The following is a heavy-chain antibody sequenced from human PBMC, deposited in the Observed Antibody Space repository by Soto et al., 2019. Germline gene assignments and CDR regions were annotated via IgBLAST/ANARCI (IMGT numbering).Heavy chain of an antibody. D-gene: IGHD3-22*01. CDR3: ARGGGSSGYGDYYYYYGMDV. Sequence: VKVSCKASGGTFSSYAISWVLQAPGQGLGWMGGIIPIFGTANYAQKFQGRVTITADKSTSTAYMELSSLRSEDTAVYYCARGGGSSGYGDYYYYYGMDVWGQGTTVTVSS. CDR1: GGTFSSYA. V-gene: IGHV1-69*06. J-gene: IGHJ6*02. CDR2: IIPIFGTA.